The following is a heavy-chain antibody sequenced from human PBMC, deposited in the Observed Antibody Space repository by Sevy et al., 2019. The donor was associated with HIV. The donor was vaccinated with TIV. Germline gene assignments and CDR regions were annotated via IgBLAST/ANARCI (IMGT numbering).Heavy chain of an antibody. V-gene: IGHV3-23*01. D-gene: IGHD2-8*01. Sequence: GGSLRLSCAASGFTFSKYSMSWVRQPPGKGLEWVSTFSFGGGEINYPDSVKGRFTISRDNSKSSVYLQMSNLGPEDTAVYYCAREGCTKPHDYWGQGTLVTVSS. CDR1: GFTFSKYS. CDR2: FSFGGGEI. J-gene: IGHJ4*02. CDR3: AREGCTKPHDY.